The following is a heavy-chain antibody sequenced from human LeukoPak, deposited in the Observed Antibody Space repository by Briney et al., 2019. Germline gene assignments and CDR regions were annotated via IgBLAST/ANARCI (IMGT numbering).Heavy chain of an antibody. J-gene: IGHJ4*02. CDR2: INPSSGGT. Sequence: ASVTVSCKASGYTFTGYFMHWVRQAPGQGLEWMGWINPSSGGTNYAQKFQGRVTVTRDTSISTAYMELSWLRSDDTAVYYCAREANLDCSGGTCYSGGFDYWGQGTLVTVSS. D-gene: IGHD2-15*01. CDR1: GYTFTGYF. CDR3: AREANLDCSGGTCYSGGFDY. V-gene: IGHV1-2*02.